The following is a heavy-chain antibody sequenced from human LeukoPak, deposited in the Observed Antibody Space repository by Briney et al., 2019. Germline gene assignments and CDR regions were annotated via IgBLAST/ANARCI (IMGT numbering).Heavy chain of an antibody. J-gene: IGHJ6*02. CDR3: ARDAVDTANAV. CDR2: INSDGSIT. D-gene: IGHD5-18*01. V-gene: IGHV3-74*01. CDR1: GFTFTTYW. Sequence: PGGSLRLSWAAPGFTFTTYWMHWVRQAPGKGLVWVSHINSDGSITSYADSVKGRFTISRDNAKNTLYLQMNSLRAEDTAVYYCARDAVDTANAVWGQGTTVTVSS.